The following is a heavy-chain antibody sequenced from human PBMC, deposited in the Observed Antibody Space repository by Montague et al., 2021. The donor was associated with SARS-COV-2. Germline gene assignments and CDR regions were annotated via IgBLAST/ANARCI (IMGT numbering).Heavy chain of an antibody. Sequence: TLSLTCTVSGGSISSGNYYWSWIRQPAGKGLEWIGRIYTSGSTNYNPSLKSRVTISADTSKNQFSLTLSSMTAADTAVYYCAKEVGTYYDWRTDFWGQGTTVTVSS. CDR1: GGSISSGNYY. CDR3: AKEVGTYYDWRTDF. V-gene: IGHV4-61*02. D-gene: IGHD3-10*01. CDR2: IYTSGST. J-gene: IGHJ6*02.